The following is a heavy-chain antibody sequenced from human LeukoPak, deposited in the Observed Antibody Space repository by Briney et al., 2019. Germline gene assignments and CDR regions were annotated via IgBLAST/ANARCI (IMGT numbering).Heavy chain of an antibody. CDR1: GFTFSGSA. Sequence: PGGSLKLFCAASGFTFSGSAMHWVRQASGKGLEWVGRIRSKANSYATAYAASVKGRFTISRDDSKNTAYLQMNSLKTEDTAVYCCTSPPTASVDYWGQGTLVTVSS. D-gene: IGHD5-18*01. CDR2: IRSKANSYAT. V-gene: IGHV3-73*01. J-gene: IGHJ4*02. CDR3: TSPPTASVDY.